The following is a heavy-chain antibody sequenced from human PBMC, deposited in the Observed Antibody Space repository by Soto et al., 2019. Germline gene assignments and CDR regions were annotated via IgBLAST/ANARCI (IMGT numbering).Heavy chain of an antibody. V-gene: IGHV3-23*01. CDR3: AKDGLGAYSYGSYYFDY. D-gene: IGHD5-18*01. CDR2: ISTSGGST. J-gene: IGHJ4*01. CDR1: GFTFSSYA. Sequence: GGSLRLSCAASGFTFSSYAMSWVRQAPGKGLEWVSTISTSGGSTYYADSVKGRFTISRDNSKNTLYLQMNSLRAEDTAVYYCAKDGLGAYSYGSYYFDYWGQGNLVTVSS.